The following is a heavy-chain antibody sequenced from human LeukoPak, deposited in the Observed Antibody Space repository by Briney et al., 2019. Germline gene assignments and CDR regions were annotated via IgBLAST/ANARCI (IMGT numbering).Heavy chain of an antibody. CDR2: ISYDGSNK. J-gene: IGHJ4*02. V-gene: IGHV3-30-3*01. D-gene: IGHD6-19*01. CDR3: AKGYSSGWYWFDY. Sequence: GGSLRLSCAASGFTFSSYAMHWVRQAPGKGLEWVAVISYDGSNKYYADSVKGRFTISRDNSKNTLYLQMNSLRAEDTALYYCAKGYSSGWYWFDYWGQGTLVTVSS. CDR1: GFTFSSYA.